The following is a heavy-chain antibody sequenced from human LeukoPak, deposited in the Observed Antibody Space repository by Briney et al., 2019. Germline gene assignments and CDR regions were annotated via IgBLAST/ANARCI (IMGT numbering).Heavy chain of an antibody. Sequence: KPGGSLRLSCAASGFIFSSYTMNWVRQAPGKGLEWVSSITSGSSYIYYADSVKGRFTTSRDNAKNSLYLQMNSLRAEDTAVYYCARGTIAAADIDYWGQGTLVTVSS. J-gene: IGHJ4*02. D-gene: IGHD6-13*01. CDR3: ARGTIAAADIDY. CDR1: GFIFSSYT. V-gene: IGHV3-21*01. CDR2: ITSGSSYI.